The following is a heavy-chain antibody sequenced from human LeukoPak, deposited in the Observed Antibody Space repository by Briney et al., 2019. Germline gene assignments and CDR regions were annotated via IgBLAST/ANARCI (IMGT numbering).Heavy chain of an antibody. D-gene: IGHD3-16*01. J-gene: IGHJ4*02. CDR2: INHSGST. CDR1: GGSFSGYY. V-gene: IGHV4-34*01. Sequence: PSETLSLTCAVYGGSFSGYYWTLIRQPPGKGLEWIGEINHSGSTNYNPSLKSRVAISIDTSKNQFSLKLSSVTAADTAVYYCARDGLRRRIMTTFGGGGQYDYWGQGTLVTVSS. CDR3: ARDGLRRRIMTTFGGGGQYDY.